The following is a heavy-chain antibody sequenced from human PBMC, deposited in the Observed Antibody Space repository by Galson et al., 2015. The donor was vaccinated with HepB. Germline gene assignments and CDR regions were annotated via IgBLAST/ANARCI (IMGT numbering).Heavy chain of an antibody. Sequence: SLRLSCAASGFTFSSYWMHWVRQAPGKGLVWVSRINSDGSSTSYAVSVKGRFTVSRDNAKNTLYLQMNSLRAEDTAVYYCARDGNARYGEGYFDYWGQGTLVTVSS. J-gene: IGHJ4*02. CDR1: GFTFSSYW. V-gene: IGHV3-74*01. CDR3: ARDGNARYGEGYFDY. D-gene: IGHD3-10*01. CDR2: INSDGSST.